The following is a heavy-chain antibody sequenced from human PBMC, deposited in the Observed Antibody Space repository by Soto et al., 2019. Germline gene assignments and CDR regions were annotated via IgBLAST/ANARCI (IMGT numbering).Heavy chain of an antibody. CDR1: GFTFSDST. J-gene: IGHJ6*02. Sequence: EVQLVESGGGLVQPGGSLKVSCAASGFTFSDSTIHWVRQASGKGLEWVGRIRSEVYSYATVCAASVKDRFTISRDDSXXXXXXXXXXXXXXXXXXXXXXXXXXXXCMDVWGQGTTVTVSS. V-gene: IGHV3-73*02. CDR2: IRSEVYSYAT. CDR3: XXXXXXXCMDV.